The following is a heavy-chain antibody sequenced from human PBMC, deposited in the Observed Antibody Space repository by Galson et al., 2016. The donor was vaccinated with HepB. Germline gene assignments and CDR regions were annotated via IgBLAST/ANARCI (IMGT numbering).Heavy chain of an antibody. D-gene: IGHD4-17*01. J-gene: IGHJ6*02. CDR1: GDSISTSSHF. Sequence: SETLSLTCSVSGDSISTSSHFWGWIRQPPGKSLEWIGSIHFGGNSYYNPSLKSRVTISVDLSKNQFPLKVTSVTAADTAVYFCARPTAYYGMDVWGQGTSVTISS. CDR3: ARPTAYYGMDV. CDR2: IHFGGNS. V-gene: IGHV4-39*01.